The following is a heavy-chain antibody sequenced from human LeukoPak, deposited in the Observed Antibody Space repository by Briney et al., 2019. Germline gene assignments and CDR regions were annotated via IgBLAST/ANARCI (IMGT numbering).Heavy chain of an antibody. CDR1: GFTVSNNY. CDR2: IYSGGST. J-gene: IGHJ4*02. D-gene: IGHD1-26*01. V-gene: IGHV3-53*04. Sequence: GGSLRLSCAAPGFTVSNNYMSWVRQAPGKGLEWVSLIYSGGSTYYAASVKGRFTISRHSSENTLYLQMNSLRAEDTAVYYCARVKWEVMSFDYWGQGSLVTVSS. CDR3: ARVKWEVMSFDY.